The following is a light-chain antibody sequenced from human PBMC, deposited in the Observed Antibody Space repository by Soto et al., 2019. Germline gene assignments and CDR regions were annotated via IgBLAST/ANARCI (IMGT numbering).Light chain of an antibody. CDR1: SSDVGSYNR. V-gene: IGLV2-18*02. CDR3: SSYTSSSTVV. J-gene: IGLJ2*01. Sequence: QSALTQPPSVSRSPGQSVTISCTGTSSDVGSYNRVSWYQQPPGTAPKLMIYEVSNRPSGVPDRFSGSKSGNTASLTISGVQAEDEADYYCSSYTSSSTVVFGGGTKLTVL. CDR2: EVS.